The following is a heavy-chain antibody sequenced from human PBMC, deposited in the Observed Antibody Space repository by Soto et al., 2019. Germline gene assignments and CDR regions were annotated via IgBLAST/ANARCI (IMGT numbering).Heavy chain of an antibody. Sequence: QVQLVQSGAEVKNPGASVKVSCKASGYTFTRYGIGWARQAXXXGLEWMGWINTYNGNTNYAQNVQGRVTLTTDTYTSTAYMELRSLRSNDTAIYYCAMVDVYVTPSPQDVWGQGTTVIVSS. CDR2: INTYNGNT. J-gene: IGHJ6*02. CDR1: GYTFTRYG. V-gene: IGHV1-18*01. CDR3: AMVDVYVTPSPQDV. D-gene: IGHD3-16*01.